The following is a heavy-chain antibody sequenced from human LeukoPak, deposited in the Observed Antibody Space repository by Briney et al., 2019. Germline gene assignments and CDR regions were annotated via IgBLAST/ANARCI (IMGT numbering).Heavy chain of an antibody. CDR3: ARGRYDFWSGYDAFDI. CDR2: INPNSGGT. Sequence: ASVKVSCKASGYTFTGYYMHWVRQAPGQGLEWMGWINPNSGGTNYAQKFQGRVTMTRDTSISTAYMELSRLRSDDTGVYYCARGRYDFWSGYDAFDIWGQGTMVTVSS. V-gene: IGHV1-2*02. D-gene: IGHD3-3*01. CDR1: GYTFTGYY. J-gene: IGHJ3*02.